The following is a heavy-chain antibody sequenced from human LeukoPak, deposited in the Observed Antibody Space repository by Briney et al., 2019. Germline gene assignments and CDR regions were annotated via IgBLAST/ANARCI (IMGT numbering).Heavy chain of an antibody. D-gene: IGHD3-10*01. V-gene: IGHV4-39*01. CDR2: IYYNGNT. CDR3: VRHDYYGHRAHAFNM. J-gene: IGHJ3*02. CDR1: GGSISSSSYY. Sequence: SETLSLTCTVSGGSISSSSYYWGWIRQPPGQGLEWIGSIYYNGNTYYNPSLQSRVTLSVDTSKNQFSLNLRSVTAADTAVFYCVRHDYYGHRAHAFNMWGQGTMVTVSS.